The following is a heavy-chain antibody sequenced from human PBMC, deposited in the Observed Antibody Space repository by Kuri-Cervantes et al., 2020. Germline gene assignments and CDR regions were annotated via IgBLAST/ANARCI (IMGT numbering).Heavy chain of an antibody. D-gene: IGHD2-15*01. Sequence: ASVKVSCKASGYTFTSYGISWVRQAPGQGLEWMGWISAYNGNTNYAQKLQGRVTMTTDTSTSTAYMELRSLRSEDTAVYYCATECSGGSCHWTPDAFDIWGQGTMVTVSS. CDR3: ATECSGGSCHWTPDAFDI. V-gene: IGHV1-18*01. CDR2: ISAYNGNT. CDR1: GYTFTSYG. J-gene: IGHJ3*02.